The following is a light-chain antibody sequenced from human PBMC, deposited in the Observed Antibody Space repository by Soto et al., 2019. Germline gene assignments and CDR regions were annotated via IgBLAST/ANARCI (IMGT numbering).Light chain of an antibody. Sequence: IQLTQSPSSLSASVGDRATVTCRASQGISSYLAWYQQKPGKAPKLLIYAASSLQRGVPSRFGGSGSGTDFTLTISCLQSEDFATYYCQHYNSYSEAFGQGTKVDIK. CDR2: AAS. CDR1: QGISSY. V-gene: IGKV1-9*01. J-gene: IGKJ1*01. CDR3: QHYNSYSEA.